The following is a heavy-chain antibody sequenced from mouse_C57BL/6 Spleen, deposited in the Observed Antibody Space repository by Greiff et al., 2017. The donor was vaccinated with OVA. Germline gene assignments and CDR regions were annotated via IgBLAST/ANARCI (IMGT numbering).Heavy chain of an antibody. CDR3: ARDRYYGSSYVRFAY. V-gene: IGHV5-4*01. CDR1: GFTFSSYA. J-gene: IGHJ3*01. D-gene: IGHD1-1*01. CDR2: ISDGGSYT. Sequence: EVQGVESGGGLVKPGGSLKLSCAASGFTFSSYAMSWVRQTPEKRLEWVATISDGGSYTYYPANVKGRFTISRDNAKNNLYLQMSHLKSEDTAMDYCARDRYYGSSYVRFAYWGQGTLVTVSA.